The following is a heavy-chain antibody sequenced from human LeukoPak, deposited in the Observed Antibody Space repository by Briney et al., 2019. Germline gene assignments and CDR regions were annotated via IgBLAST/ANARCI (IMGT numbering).Heavy chain of an antibody. D-gene: IGHD2-21*01. CDR2: IYYSGST. J-gene: IGHJ3*02. CDR3: AREDWRGFSHAFDI. V-gene: IGHV4-31*03. CDR1: GGSISSGGYY. Sequence: SETLSLTCTVSGGSISSGGYYWSWIRQHPGKGLEWIGYIYYSGSTYYNPSLKSRVTISVDTPKNQFSLKLSSVTAADTAVYYCAREDWRGFSHAFDIWGQGTMVTVSS.